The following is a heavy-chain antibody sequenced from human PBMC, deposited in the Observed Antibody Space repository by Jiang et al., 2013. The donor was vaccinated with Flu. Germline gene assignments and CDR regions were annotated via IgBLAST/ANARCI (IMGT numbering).Heavy chain of an antibody. CDR2: IIPIFGTA. D-gene: IGHD3-3*01. Sequence: GAEVKKPGSSVKVSCKASGGTFSSYAISWVRQAPGQGLEWMGGIIPIFGTANYAQKFQGRVTITADESTSTAYMELSSLRSEDTAVYYCAIWPTVEWTISPGMDVWGQGTTVTVSS. CDR1: GGTFSSYA. CDR3: AIWPTVEWTISPGMDV. J-gene: IGHJ6*02. V-gene: IGHV1-69*01.